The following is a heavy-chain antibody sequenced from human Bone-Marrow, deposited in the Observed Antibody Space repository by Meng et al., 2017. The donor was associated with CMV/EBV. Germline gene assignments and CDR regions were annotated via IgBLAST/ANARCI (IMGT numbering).Heavy chain of an antibody. J-gene: IGHJ4*02. Sequence: AVYGGSFSGYYWSWIRQPPGKGLEWIGEINHSGSTNYNPSLKSRVTISVDTSKNQFSLKLSSVTAADTAVYYCARGRGMVRGVITYWGQGTLVTVSS. D-gene: IGHD3-10*01. V-gene: IGHV4-34*01. CDR2: INHSGST. CDR1: GGSFSGYY. CDR3: ARGRGMVRGVITY.